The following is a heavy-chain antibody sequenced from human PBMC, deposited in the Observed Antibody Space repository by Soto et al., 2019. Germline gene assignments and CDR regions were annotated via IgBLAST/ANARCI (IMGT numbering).Heavy chain of an antibody. Sequence: SETLSLPCAVSGDSVSNDNYYWSWIRQPPGKGLEWIGYIYYSGTTNYNSYLKSRLSLSVDMSKNQFSLKLASVTAADTAVYFCARSQRGTTAFTLDYWGQGALVTVSS. J-gene: IGHJ4*02. CDR3: ARSQRGTTAFTLDY. CDR1: GDSVSNDNYY. CDR2: IYYSGTT. D-gene: IGHD3-16*01. V-gene: IGHV4-61*01.